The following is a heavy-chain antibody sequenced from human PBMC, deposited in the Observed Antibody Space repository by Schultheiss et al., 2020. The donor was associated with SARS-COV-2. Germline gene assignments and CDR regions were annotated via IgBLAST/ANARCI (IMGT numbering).Heavy chain of an antibody. CDR3: ARDEGVDVTH. CDR1: GGSFSAYY. CDR2: INHSGST. V-gene: IGHV4-34*01. Sequence: SETLSLTCAVYGGSFSAYYWSWIRQPPGKGLEWIGEINHSGSTNYNPSLKSRVTISVDTSKNQFSLKLSSVTAADTAMYYCARDEGVDVTHWGQGTLVTVSS. J-gene: IGHJ4*02. D-gene: IGHD2-15*01.